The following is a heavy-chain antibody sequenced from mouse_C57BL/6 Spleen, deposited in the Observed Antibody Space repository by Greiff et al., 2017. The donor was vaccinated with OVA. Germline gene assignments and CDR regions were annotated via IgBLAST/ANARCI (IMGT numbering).Heavy chain of an antibody. Sequence: VQLQQPGAELVMPGASVKLSCKASGYTFTSYWMHWVKQRPGQGLEWIGEIDPSDSYTNYNQKFKGKSTLTVDKSSSTAYMQLSSLTSEGSAVYYCARRNYKGNYFDYWGQGTTLTVSS. CDR3: ARRNYKGNYFDY. CDR2: IDPSDSYT. V-gene: IGHV1-69*01. CDR1: GYTFTSYW. J-gene: IGHJ2*01. D-gene: IGHD2-12*01.